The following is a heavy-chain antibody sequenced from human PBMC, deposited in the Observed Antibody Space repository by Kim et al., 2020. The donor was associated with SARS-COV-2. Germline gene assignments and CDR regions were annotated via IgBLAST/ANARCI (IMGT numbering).Heavy chain of an antibody. J-gene: IGHJ4*02. V-gene: IGHV1-18*01. CDR3: ARGGISSGWYLNYFDS. Sequence: QRVQGKVTMTTDPSTNTAYMELRSLRSDDTAVYYCARGGISSGWYLNYFDSWGQGTLVTVSS. D-gene: IGHD6-19*01.